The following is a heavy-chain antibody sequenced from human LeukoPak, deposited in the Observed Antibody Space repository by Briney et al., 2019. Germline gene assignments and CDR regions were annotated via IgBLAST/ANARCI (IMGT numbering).Heavy chain of an antibody. V-gene: IGHV3-7*01. Sequence: GGSLRLSCAASGFTFSSYWMSWVRQAPGKGLEWVANIKQDGSEKYYVDSVKGRFTISRDNAKNSLYLQMNSLRAEDTAVYYCARSNQDYYYYMDVWGKGTTVTVSS. CDR2: IKQDGSEK. CDR3: ARSNQDYYYYMDV. J-gene: IGHJ6*03. D-gene: IGHD4-11*01. CDR1: GFTFSSYW.